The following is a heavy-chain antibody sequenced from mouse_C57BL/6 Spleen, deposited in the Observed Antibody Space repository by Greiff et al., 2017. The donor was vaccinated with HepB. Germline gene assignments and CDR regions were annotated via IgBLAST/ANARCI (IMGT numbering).Heavy chain of an antibody. CDR2: ILPGSGST. D-gene: IGHD2-5*01. CDR3: ARGASYYNNYQYFDY. Sequence: VQLQQSGAELMKPGASVKLSCKATGYTFTGYWIEWVKQRPGHGLEWIGEILPGSGSTNYNEKFKGKATFTADTSSNTDYMQLSSLTTEDSAIYYCARGASYYNNYQYFDYWGQGTTLTVSS. V-gene: IGHV1-9*01. CDR1: GYTFTGYW. J-gene: IGHJ2*01.